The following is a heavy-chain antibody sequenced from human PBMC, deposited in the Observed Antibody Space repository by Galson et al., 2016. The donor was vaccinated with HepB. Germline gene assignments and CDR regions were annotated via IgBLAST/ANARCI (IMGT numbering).Heavy chain of an antibody. J-gene: IGHJ6*02. D-gene: IGHD6-19*01. CDR1: GYSFTSYW. CDR2: IDPSDSYN. CDR3: ARHSIEMPGIFLSSSDV. Sequence: QSGAEVKKPGESLRISCKGSGYSFTSYWISWVRQMPGKGLEWMGRIDPSDSYNNYRPSFQGHVTISADKSISTAYLQWSSLKASDTAMYYCARHSIEMPGIFLSSSDVWGQGTTVTVSS. V-gene: IGHV5-10-1*01.